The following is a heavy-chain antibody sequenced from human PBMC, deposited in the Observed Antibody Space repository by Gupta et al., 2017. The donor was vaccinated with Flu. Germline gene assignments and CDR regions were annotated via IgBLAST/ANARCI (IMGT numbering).Heavy chain of an antibody. CDR1: GYTFTSYA. CDR3: ARDSARYFDWLLLSWFDP. D-gene: IGHD3-9*01. J-gene: IGHJ5*02. Sequence: QVQLVQSGAEVKKPGASVKVSCKASGYTFTSYAMHWVRQAPGQRLEWMGWINAGNGNTKYSQKFQGRVTITRDTSASTAYMELSSLRSEDTAVYYCARDSARYFDWLLLSWFDPWGQGTLVTVSS. CDR2: INAGNGNT. V-gene: IGHV1-3*01.